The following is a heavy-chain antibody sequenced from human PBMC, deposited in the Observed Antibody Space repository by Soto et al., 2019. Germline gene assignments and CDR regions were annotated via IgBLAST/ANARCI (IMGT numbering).Heavy chain of an antibody. CDR1: GFPLITYA. Sequence: GGSLRLSCAASGFPLITYAMHWVRQAPGKGLEWVSAISGSGGRTYYGDSVKGRFTISRDNSKDTLYLHMNRLTAEDTAVYFCAKEGVRDSSISLYFFDQWGQGTLVTVSS. CDR2: ISGSGGRT. CDR3: AKEGVRDSSISLYFFDQ. D-gene: IGHD3-10*01. V-gene: IGHV3-23*01. J-gene: IGHJ4*02.